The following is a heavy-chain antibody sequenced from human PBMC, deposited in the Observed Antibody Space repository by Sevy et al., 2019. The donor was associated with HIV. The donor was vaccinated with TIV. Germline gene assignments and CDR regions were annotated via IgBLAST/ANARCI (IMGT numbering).Heavy chain of an antibody. CDR3: ARVLYYDSNSYDYNVLIDY. CDR1: GGSFSGYY. J-gene: IGHJ4*02. V-gene: IGHV4-34*01. D-gene: IGHD3-22*01. CDR2: INHSRST. Sequence: SKTLSLTCAVYGGSFSGYYWSWIRQPPGKGLEWVGEINHSRSTNYNPSLKSRVTISVDTSKNQFSLKLSSVTAADTAVYDCARVLYYDSNSYDYNVLIDYWGQGTQVTVSS.